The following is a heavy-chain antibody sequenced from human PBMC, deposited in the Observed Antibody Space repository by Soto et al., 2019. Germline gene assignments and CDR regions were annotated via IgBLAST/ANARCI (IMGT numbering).Heavy chain of an antibody. Sequence: GGSLRLSCAASGFTFSIYGMHWVRQAPGKGLEWVSVIWYDGSNKYYADSVKGRFTISRDNSKNTLYLQMNSLSADDTATYYCAKDRGSGPGRSMDDAYSFDPWGQGTLVTVSS. CDR3: AKDRGSGPGRSMDDAYSFDP. CDR1: GFTFSIYG. CDR2: IWYDGSNK. D-gene: IGHD3-16*01. J-gene: IGHJ5*02. V-gene: IGHV3-30*02.